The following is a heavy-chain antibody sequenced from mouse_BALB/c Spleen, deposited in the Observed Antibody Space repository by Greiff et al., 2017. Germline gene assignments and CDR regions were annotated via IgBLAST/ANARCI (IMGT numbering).Heavy chain of an antibody. J-gene: IGHJ3*01. CDR1: GFSLTGYG. D-gene: IGHD2-1*01. Sequence: VQLKESGPGLVAPSQSLSITCTVSGFSLTGYGVNWVRQPPGKGLEWLGMIWGDGSTDYNSALKSRLSISKDNSKSQVFLKMNSLQTDDTARYYCARGFPYGNYEEGFAYWGQGTLVTVSA. CDR2: IWGDGST. CDR3: ARGFPYGNYEEGFAY. V-gene: IGHV2-6-7*01.